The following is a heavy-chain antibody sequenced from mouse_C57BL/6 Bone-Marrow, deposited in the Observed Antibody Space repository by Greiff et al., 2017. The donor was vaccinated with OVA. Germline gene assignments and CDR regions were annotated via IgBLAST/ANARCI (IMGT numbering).Heavy chain of an antibody. CDR1: GYTFTDYN. J-gene: IGHJ2*01. V-gene: IGHV1-22*01. CDR2: IKPNNGGT. CDR3: ARVAYYSPFDY. Sequence: EVQLQQSGPELVKPGASVKMSCKASGYTFTDYNMHWVKQSHGKSLEWICYIKPNNGGTSYNQKFKGKATLTVNKSSSTAYMELRSLTSEDSAVYYCARVAYYSPFDYWGQGTTLTVSS. D-gene: IGHD2-12*01.